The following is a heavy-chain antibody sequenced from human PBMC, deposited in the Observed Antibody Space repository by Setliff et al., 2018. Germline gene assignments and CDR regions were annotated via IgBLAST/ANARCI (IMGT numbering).Heavy chain of an antibody. CDR1: GGSISSGSNY. V-gene: IGHV4-61*09. D-gene: IGHD3-22*01. J-gene: IGHJ6*03. Sequence: PSETLSLTCTVSGGSISSGSNYWSWIRQPAGRGLEWIGHIQTSGTTNYNPSLKSRVTITVDTSKNRFSLKLKSVTAADTAVYFCARRPYQHYDSSGYSVNYYMDVWGKGTTVTVSS. CDR3: ARRPYQHYDSSGYSVNYYMDV. CDR2: IQTSGTT.